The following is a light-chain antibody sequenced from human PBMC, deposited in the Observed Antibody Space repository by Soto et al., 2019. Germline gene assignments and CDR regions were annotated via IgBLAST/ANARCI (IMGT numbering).Light chain of an antibody. CDR2: GAS. CDR3: QQYGSTPLT. CDR1: QSVITY. J-gene: IGKJ4*01. V-gene: IGKV3-20*01. Sequence: ESVLTQSPGTLSLSPGERATLSCRASQSVITYLAWYQQKPGQAPRLLIYGASSRATGIPDRFSGSGSGTYFTLTFRRLEPEDVAVYYCQQYGSTPLTFGGGTKV.